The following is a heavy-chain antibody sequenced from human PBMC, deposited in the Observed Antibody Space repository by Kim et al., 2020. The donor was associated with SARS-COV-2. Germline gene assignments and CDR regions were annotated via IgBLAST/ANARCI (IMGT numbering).Heavy chain of an antibody. CDR3: TREGSGSRGYDYDI. J-gene: IGHJ3*02. Sequence: GGSLRLSCTASGFTFGDYAMSWFRQAPGKGLEWVGVIRSKAGGGTTEYAASVKCRITIARDESNIIVQLQMKRVETEDTDVYSCTREGSGSRGYDYDI. D-gene: IGHD2-15*01. CDR2: IRSKAGGGTT. CDR1: GFTFGDYA. V-gene: IGHV3-49*03.